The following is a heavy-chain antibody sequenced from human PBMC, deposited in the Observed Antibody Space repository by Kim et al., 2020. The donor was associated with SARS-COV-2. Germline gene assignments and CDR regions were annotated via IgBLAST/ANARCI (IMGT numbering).Heavy chain of an antibody. CDR2: T. Sequence: TNYAISVKSRITINADTSKNQFSLQLNSETPEDTAVYYCARGWLKLFFDWWGQGTLVTVSS. CDR3: ARGWLKLFFDW. V-gene: IGHV6-1*01. J-gene: IGHJ4*02. D-gene: IGHD3-10*01.